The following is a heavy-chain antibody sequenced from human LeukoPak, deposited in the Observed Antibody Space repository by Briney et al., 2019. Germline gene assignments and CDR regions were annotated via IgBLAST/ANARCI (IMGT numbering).Heavy chain of an antibody. Sequence: PGGSLRLSCAASGITFSSYWMHWVRQAPGKGLVWVSRINSDGSSTSYADSVEGRFTISRDNAKNTLYLQMNSLRAEDTAVYYCARGGHDYVWGSYRPHYFDYWGQGTLVTVSS. V-gene: IGHV3-74*01. J-gene: IGHJ4*02. CDR3: ARGGHDYVWGSYRPHYFDY. CDR1: GITFSSYW. CDR2: INSDGSST. D-gene: IGHD3-16*02.